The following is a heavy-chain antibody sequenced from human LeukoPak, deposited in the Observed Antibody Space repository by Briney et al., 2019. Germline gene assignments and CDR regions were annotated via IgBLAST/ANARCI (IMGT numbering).Heavy chain of an antibody. D-gene: IGHD6-6*01. CDR3: ARDTYSSSSWPYYYYYMDV. CDR1: GGSISSSSYY. V-gene: IGHV4-39*07. CDR2: IYYSGST. J-gene: IGHJ6*03. Sequence: SETLSLTCTVSGGSISSSSYYWGWIRQPPGKGLEWIGSIYYSGSTYYNPSLKSRVTISVDTSKNQFSLKLSSVTAADTAVYYCARDTYSSSSWPYYYYYMDVWGKGTTVTVSS.